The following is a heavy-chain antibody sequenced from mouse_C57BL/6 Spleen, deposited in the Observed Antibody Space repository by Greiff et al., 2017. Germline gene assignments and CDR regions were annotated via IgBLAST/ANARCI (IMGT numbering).Heavy chain of an antibody. CDR2: INPGSGGT. CDR3: ARLSNHWYFDV. Sequence: QVQLQQSGAELVRPGTSVKVSCKASGYAFTNYLIEWVKQRPGQGLEWIGVINPGSGGTNYNEKFKGKATLTADKSSSTAYMQLSSLTSEDSAVYFCARLSNHWYFDVWGTGTTVTVSS. D-gene: IGHD2-5*01. J-gene: IGHJ1*03. V-gene: IGHV1-54*01. CDR1: GYAFTNYL.